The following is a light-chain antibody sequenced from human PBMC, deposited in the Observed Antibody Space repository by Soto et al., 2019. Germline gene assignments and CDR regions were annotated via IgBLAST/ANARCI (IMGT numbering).Light chain of an antibody. V-gene: IGLV4-60*02. J-gene: IGLJ2*01. CDR2: LETSGSY. CDR1: SGHTTYI. CDR3: ETWDINTHVV. Sequence: QSVLTQSSSASASLGSSVTLTCTLSSGHTTYIIAWHQQQPGKAPRYLMKLETSGSYPTGSGVPDRCSGSSSGAARYITISNRQFEDESDYYCETWDINTHVVFGGGTKLTVL.